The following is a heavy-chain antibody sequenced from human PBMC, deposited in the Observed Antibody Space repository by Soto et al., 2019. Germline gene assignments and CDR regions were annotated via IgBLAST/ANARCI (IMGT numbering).Heavy chain of an antibody. D-gene: IGHD3-10*01. CDR3: AHIGISTWFTY. CDR1: GFSLSTRGVG. CDR2: IYWDDDK. J-gene: IGHJ4*02. Sequence: QITLKESGPTLVKPTQTLTLTCTFSGFSLSTRGVGVGWIRQPPGKALEWLALIYWDDDKRYSPSLRSRLTITKYTSKNQVVLTLTNMDPVDTATYYCAHIGISTWFTYWGQGTLVTVSS. V-gene: IGHV2-5*02.